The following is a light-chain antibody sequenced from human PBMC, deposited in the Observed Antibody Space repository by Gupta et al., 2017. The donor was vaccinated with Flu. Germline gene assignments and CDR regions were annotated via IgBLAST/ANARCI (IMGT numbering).Light chain of an antibody. CDR1: NSKIGGNT. CDR2: SNN. Sequence: RVTISCSGSNSKIGGNTVAWYQQLPGTAPKLLIYSNNLRPSGVPDRFSGSKSGTSASLAISGLQSEDDADYYCAAWDDSLNGWIFGGGTKLTVL. V-gene: IGLV1-44*01. J-gene: IGLJ2*01. CDR3: AAWDDSLNGWI.